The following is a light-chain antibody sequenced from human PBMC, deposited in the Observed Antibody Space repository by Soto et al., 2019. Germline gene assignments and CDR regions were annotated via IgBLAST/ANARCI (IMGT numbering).Light chain of an antibody. J-gene: IGKJ5*01. Sequence: EIVSTQSPVTLSVSPGERATLSCSASQSVSTNLAWYQLRPGQAPRMVIYGASTRATGIPARFSGSGSGTEFTLIITSLQSEDVAVYHCQQYNKWPLTFGQGTRLETK. CDR1: QSVSTN. CDR2: GAS. CDR3: QQYNKWPLT. V-gene: IGKV3-15*01.